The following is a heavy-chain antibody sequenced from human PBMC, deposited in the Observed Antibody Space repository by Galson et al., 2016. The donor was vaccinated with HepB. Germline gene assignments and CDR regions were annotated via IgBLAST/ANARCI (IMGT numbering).Heavy chain of an antibody. Sequence: SCKASGYEFTNSGISWVRQAPGQGLEWMGWISGYNGHISYAQKFQDRVTLTADTSTGTAYMEVRSLRSDDTAVYYCARVWGDYASYGMDVWGQGTTVIVSS. CDR3: ARVWGDYASYGMDV. D-gene: IGHD4-17*01. J-gene: IGHJ6*02. CDR2: ISGYNGHI. CDR1: GYEFTNSG. V-gene: IGHV1-18*01.